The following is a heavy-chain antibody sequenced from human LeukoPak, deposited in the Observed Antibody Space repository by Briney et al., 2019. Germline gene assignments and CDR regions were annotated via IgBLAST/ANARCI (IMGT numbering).Heavy chain of an antibody. CDR1: GGSISSGGYY. V-gene: IGHV4-31*03. Sequence: SETLSLTCTVSGGSISSGGYYWSWIRQHPGKGLEWIGYIYYSGSTYYNPSLKSRVTISVDTSKNQFSLKLISVTAADTAVYYCAGDREGATFFWFDPWGQGTLVTVSS. D-gene: IGHD1-26*01. J-gene: IGHJ5*02. CDR2: IYYSGST. CDR3: AGDREGATFFWFDP.